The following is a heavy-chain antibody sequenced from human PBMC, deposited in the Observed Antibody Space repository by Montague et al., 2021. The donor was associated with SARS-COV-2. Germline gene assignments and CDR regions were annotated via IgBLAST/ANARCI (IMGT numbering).Heavy chain of an antibody. D-gene: IGHD4-17*01. CDR2: IYYTGST. V-gene: IGHV4-59*01. Sequence: SETLSLTCTVSGGSIGTYYWNWIRQSPGKGLEWLGYIYYTGSTKYNPSLKSRVTISMDTSRDQLSLRLKSVTAADTAVYYCAREHYGDWGFYGLDVWGQGTTVIVSS. CDR1: GGSIGTYY. J-gene: IGHJ6*02. CDR3: AREHYGDWGFYGLDV.